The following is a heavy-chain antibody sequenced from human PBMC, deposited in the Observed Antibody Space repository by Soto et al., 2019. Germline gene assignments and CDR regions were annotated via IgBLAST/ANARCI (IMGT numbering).Heavy chain of an antibody. J-gene: IGHJ4*02. Sequence: GGSLRLSCAASGFTFSNYTMHWVRQAPGKGLEWVALISYDEIDKYFADAVKGRFTISRDNSKNTLYLQMDSLRAEDTAVYYCAGRSGSSDYWGREPWSPSPQ. D-gene: IGHD3-10*01. CDR3: AGRSGSSDY. V-gene: IGHV3-30*04. CDR2: ISYDEIDK. CDR1: GFTFSNYT.